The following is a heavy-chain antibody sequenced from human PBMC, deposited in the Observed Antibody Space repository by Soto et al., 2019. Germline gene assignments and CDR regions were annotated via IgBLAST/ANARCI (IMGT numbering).Heavy chain of an antibody. CDR2: INAGNGNT. CDR1: GYTFTSYT. J-gene: IGHJ4*02. Sequence: GASVKVSCKASGYTFTSYTLHWVRQAPGQRLEWMGWINAGNGNTKHSQKFQGRVTITRDTSASTAYMELSSLRSEDTAVFYCARSGWSGELCPLDFWGQGTLVTVSS. CDR3: ARSGWSGELCPLDF. D-gene: IGHD3-10*01. V-gene: IGHV1-3*01.